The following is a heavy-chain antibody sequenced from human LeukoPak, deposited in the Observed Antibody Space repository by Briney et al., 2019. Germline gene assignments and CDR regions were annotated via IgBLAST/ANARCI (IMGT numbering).Heavy chain of an antibody. D-gene: IGHD3-22*01. CDR3: ARDINAWVVITTDAFDI. CDR1: GFTFSSYG. Sequence: GGSLRLSCAASGFTFSSYGMHWVRQAPGQGLEWMGWINPNSGGTNYAQKFQGRVTMTRDTSISTAYMELSRLRSDDTAVYYCARDINAWVVITTDAFDIWGQGTMVTVSS. V-gene: IGHV1-2*02. CDR2: INPNSGGT. J-gene: IGHJ3*02.